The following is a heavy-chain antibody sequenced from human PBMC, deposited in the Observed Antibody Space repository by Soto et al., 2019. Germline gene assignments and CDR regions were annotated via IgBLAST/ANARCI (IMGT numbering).Heavy chain of an antibody. D-gene: IGHD6-6*01. Sequence: PLGGSLRLSCAASGFTFSSYGMHWVRQAPGKGLEWVAAISYDGSNKYYADSVKGRFTISRDNSKNSLYLQMNSLRAEDTAVYYCARALGIAARPDKLYYFDYWGQGTLVTVSS. CDR2: ISYDGSNK. V-gene: IGHV3-30*03. CDR1: GFTFSSYG. CDR3: ARALGIAARPDKLYYFDY. J-gene: IGHJ4*02.